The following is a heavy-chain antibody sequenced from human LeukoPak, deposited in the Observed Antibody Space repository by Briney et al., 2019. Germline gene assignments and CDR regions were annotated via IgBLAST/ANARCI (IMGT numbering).Heavy chain of an antibody. Sequence: SETLSLTCTVSGYSISSGYYWGWIRQPPGKGLEWIGSIYHSGSTYYNPSLKSRVTISVDTSKDQFSLKLSSVTAADTAVYYCASLRYSSSWGLAFDIWGQGTMVTVSS. CDR2: IYHSGST. D-gene: IGHD6-13*01. CDR3: ASLRYSSSWGLAFDI. J-gene: IGHJ3*02. CDR1: GYSISSGYY. V-gene: IGHV4-38-2*02.